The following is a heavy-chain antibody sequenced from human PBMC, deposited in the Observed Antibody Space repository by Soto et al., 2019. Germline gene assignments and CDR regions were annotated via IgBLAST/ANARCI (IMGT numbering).Heavy chain of an antibody. D-gene: IGHD5-18*01. CDR1: GFTFSSYA. CDR2: ISGSGGST. J-gene: IGHJ4*02. Sequence: EVQLLESGGGLVQPGGSLRLSCAASGFTFSSYAMSWVRQAPGKGLEWVSAISGSGGSTYYADSVKGRFTISRDNSENTLYLQMNSLRAEDTAVYYCATDRVWIQLCPLPWDWGQGTLVTVSS. V-gene: IGHV3-23*01. CDR3: ATDRVWIQLCPLPWD.